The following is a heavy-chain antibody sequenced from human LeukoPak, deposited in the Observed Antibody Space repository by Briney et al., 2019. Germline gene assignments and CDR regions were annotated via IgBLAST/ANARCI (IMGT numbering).Heavy chain of an antibody. J-gene: IGHJ6*02. CDR1: GGSISSYY. V-gene: IGHV4-59*08. D-gene: IGHD6-6*01. CDR2: IYYSGST. CDR3: ARGVPIQRIAARPGYYYYGMDV. Sequence: PSETLSLTCTVSGGSISSYYWSWIRQPPGKGLEWIGYIYYSGSTNYNPSLKSRVTISVDTSKNQFSLKLSSVTAADTAVYYCARGVPIQRIAARPGYYYYGMDVWGQGTTVTVSS.